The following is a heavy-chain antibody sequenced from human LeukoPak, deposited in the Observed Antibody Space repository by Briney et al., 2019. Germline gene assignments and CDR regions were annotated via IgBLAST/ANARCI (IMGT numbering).Heavy chain of an antibody. CDR1: GGSISSSSYY. CDR3: ARHAGGISATGTRPFDY. J-gene: IGHJ4*02. CDR2: IYYSGST. Sequence: SETLSLTCTVSGGSISSSSYYWGWIRQPPGKGLEWIGSIYYSGSTYYNPSLKSRVTISVDTSKNQFSLKLSSVTAADTAVYYCARHAGGISATGTRPFDYWGQGTLVTVSS. V-gene: IGHV4-39*01. D-gene: IGHD6-13*01.